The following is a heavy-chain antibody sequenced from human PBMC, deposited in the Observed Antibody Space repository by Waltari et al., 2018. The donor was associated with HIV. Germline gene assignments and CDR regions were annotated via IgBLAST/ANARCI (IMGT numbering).Heavy chain of an antibody. CDR3: ASKRDHCSSTSCYHYYFDY. J-gene: IGHJ4*02. CDR2: IYYSGST. CDR1: GGSIRSGGYY. V-gene: IGHV4-31*03. D-gene: IGHD2-2*01. Sequence: QVQLQESGPGLVKPSQTLSLTCTVSGGSIRSGGYYWSWIRQPPGKGLEWIGYIYYSGSTYYNPSLKSRVTISVDTSKNQFSLKLSSVTAADTAVYYCASKRDHCSSTSCYHYYFDYWGQGTLVTVSS.